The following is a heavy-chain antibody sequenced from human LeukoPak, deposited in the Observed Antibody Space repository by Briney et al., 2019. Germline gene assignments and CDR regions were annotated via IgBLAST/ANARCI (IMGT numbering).Heavy chain of an antibody. J-gene: IGHJ4*02. CDR2: IKSDGSEK. CDR3: ARDFVVVVAATRFDY. CDR1: GFTFSTYW. V-gene: IGHV3-7*01. D-gene: IGHD2-15*01. Sequence: GGSLRLSCAASGFTFSTYWMSWVRQAPGKGLEWVANIKSDGSEKYYVDSVKGRFTISRDNAKNSLSLQMSSLRAEDTAVYYCARDFVVVVAATRFDYWGQGTLVTVSS.